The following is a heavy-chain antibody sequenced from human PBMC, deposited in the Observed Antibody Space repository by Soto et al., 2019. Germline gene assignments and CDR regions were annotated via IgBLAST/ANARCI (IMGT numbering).Heavy chain of an antibody. CDR2: ISSNGGST. D-gene: IGHD4-4*01. Sequence: GGSLRLSCSASGFTFSSYAMHWVRQAPGKGLEYVSAISSNGGSTYYADSVKGRFTISRDNSKNTLYLQMNSLRAEDTAVYYCARDIKVRTVTTFYYGMDVWGQGTTVTVSS. CDR3: ARDIKVRTVTTFYYGMDV. V-gene: IGHV3-64*04. CDR1: GFTFSSYA. J-gene: IGHJ6*02.